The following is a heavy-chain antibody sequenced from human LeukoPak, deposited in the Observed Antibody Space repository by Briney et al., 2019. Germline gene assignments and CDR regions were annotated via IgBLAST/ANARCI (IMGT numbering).Heavy chain of an antibody. Sequence: GGSLRLSCAASGFTFSSYSMNWVRQAPGKGLEWVSVIYSGGSTYYADSVKGRCTISRDNSKNTLYLQMNSLRAEDTAVYYCARVPGFIWGQGTLVTVSS. CDR2: IYSGGST. D-gene: IGHD3-10*01. CDR3: ARVPGFI. J-gene: IGHJ4*02. V-gene: IGHV3-66*01. CDR1: GFTFSSYS.